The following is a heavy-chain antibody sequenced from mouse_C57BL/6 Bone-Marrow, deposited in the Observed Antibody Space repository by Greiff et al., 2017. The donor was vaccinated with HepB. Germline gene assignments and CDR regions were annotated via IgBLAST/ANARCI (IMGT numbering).Heavy chain of an antibody. Sequence: VQLQQSGPELVKPGASVKISCKASGYTFTDYYINWVKQSHGKSLEWIGDINPNNGGTSYNQKFKGKATLTVDKSSSTAYMELRSLTSEDSAVYYCAREDYSNWFAYWGQGTLVTVSA. V-gene: IGHV1-26*01. CDR3: AREDYSNWFAY. CDR1: GYTFTDYY. CDR2: INPNNGGT. D-gene: IGHD2-5*01. J-gene: IGHJ3*01.